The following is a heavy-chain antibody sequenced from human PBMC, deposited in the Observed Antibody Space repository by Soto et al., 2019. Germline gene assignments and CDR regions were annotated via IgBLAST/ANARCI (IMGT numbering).Heavy chain of an antibody. D-gene: IGHD3-3*01. CDR2: IDHGGST. Sequence: WTWIRQHPGKGLEGTGHIDHGGSTYYKPPLKSRATMSVVTSKNQFSLRLTSVTAADTAVYYCARMANYNFWSGRQPTGSWGQGTLVNVSS. J-gene: IGHJ5*02. V-gene: IGHV4-31*02. CDR3: ARMANYNFWSGRQPTGS.